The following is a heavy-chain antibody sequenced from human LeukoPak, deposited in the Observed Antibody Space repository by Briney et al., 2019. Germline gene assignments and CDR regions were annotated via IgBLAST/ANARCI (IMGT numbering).Heavy chain of an antibody. CDR3: AKGQGSWAFDY. V-gene: IGHV3-64*01. CDR2: VSGNGGST. Sequence: GGSLRLSCAASGFTFSRYGMHWVRQAPGKGVEYVSSVSGNGGSTYYANSVKGRFIISRDNSKNTLYLQMGSLRAEDMAVYYCAKGQGSWAFDYWGQGTLVTVSS. D-gene: IGHD6-13*01. J-gene: IGHJ4*02. CDR1: GFTFSRYG.